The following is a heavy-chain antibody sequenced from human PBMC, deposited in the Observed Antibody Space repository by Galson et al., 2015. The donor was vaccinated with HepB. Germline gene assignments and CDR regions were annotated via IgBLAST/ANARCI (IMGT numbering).Heavy chain of an antibody. CDR1: GYTFTSYA. CDR2: INAGNGNT. V-gene: IGHV1-3*01. J-gene: IGHJ4*02. Sequence: SVKVSCKASGYTFTSYAMHWVRQAPGQRLEWMGWINAGNGNTKYSQKFQGRVTITRDTSASTAYMELSSLRSEDTAVYYCARKRIAAAGVDPPAPTDYWGQGTLVTVSS. CDR3: ARKRIAAAGVDPPAPTDY. D-gene: IGHD6-13*01.